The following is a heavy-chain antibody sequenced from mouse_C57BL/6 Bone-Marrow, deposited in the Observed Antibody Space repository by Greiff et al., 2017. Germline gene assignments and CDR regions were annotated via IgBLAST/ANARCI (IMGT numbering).Heavy chain of an antibody. D-gene: IGHD2-3*01. V-gene: IGHV1-80*01. CDR3: ARDGYYALWFAY. CDR1: GYAFSSYW. Sequence: VQLQQSGAELVKPGASVKISCKASGYAFSSYWMNWVKQRPGKGLEWIGQIYPGDGDTNYNGKFKGKATLTADKSSSTAYMQLSSLTSEDSAVYCCARDGYYALWFAYWGQGTLVTVSA. J-gene: IGHJ3*01. CDR2: IYPGDGDT.